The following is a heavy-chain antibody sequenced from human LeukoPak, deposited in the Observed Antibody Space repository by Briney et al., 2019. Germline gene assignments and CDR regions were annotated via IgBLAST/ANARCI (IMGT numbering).Heavy chain of an antibody. CDR2: IIPIFGTA. CDR3: ARDREGLTPSSFDF. CDR1: GGTFSSYA. J-gene: IGHJ4*02. V-gene: IGHV1-69*05. Sequence: SVKVSCKASGGTFSSYAISWVRQAPGQGLEWMGGIIPIFGTANYAQKFQGRVTITTDESTSTAYMELSSLRSADTGMYYCARDREGLTPSSFDFWGQGTLVTVSS. D-gene: IGHD3/OR15-3a*01.